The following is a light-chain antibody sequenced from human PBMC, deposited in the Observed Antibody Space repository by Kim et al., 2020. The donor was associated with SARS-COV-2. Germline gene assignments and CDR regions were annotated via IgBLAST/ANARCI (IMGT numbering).Light chain of an antibody. CDR3: QQYDTYPWT. CDR2: KAS. CDR1: KFITRR. J-gene: IGKJ1*01. Sequence: GDSVPITCRASKFITRRLAWYQQKPGKAPKVLISKASTLESGVPSTFSGSGSGTDFTLTISSLQPDDFATYYCQQYDTYPWTFGQGTKVDIK. V-gene: IGKV1-5*03.